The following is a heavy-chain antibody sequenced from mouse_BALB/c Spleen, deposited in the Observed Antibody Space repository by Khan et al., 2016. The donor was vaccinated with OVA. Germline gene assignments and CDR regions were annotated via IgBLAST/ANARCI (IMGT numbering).Heavy chain of an antibody. V-gene: IGHV2-2*01. Sequence: QVQLKQSGPGLVQPSQSLSITCTVSGFSLNTYGIHWIRQSQGKGLEWLGVIRSGGSTDYHGAFISRLNITKDTSKSQVFFKMNSLQADDTAIYYCARNSYMYDFTYWGQGTLVTVSA. CDR3: ARNSYMYDFTY. D-gene: IGHD2-14*01. CDR1: GFSLNTYG. J-gene: IGHJ3*01. CDR2: IRSGGST.